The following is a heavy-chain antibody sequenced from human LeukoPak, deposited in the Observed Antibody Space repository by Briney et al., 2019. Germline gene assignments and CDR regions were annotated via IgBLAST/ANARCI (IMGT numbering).Heavy chain of an antibody. V-gene: IGHV3-48*04. D-gene: IGHD2-15*01. J-gene: IGHJ4*02. CDR3: ARGAWGGGSFLYYFDY. CDR2: ISSSSSTI. Sequence: GGSLRLSCAASGFSFSTYSMNWVRQAPGKGLEWVSHISSSSSTIYYADSVKGRFTISRDNAKNSLYLQMNSLRAEDTAVYYCARGAWGGGSFLYYFDYWGQGTLVTVSS. CDR1: GFSFSTYS.